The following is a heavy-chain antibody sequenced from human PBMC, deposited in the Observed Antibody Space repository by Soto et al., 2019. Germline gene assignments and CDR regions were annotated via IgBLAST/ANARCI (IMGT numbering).Heavy chain of an antibody. J-gene: IGHJ5*02. Sequence: GGSLRLSCAASGFTFSSYGTHWVRQAPGKGLEWVAVISYDGSNKYYADSVKGRFTISRDNSKNTLYLQMNSLRAEDTAVYYCAKNGLSWFDPWGQGTLVTVSS. V-gene: IGHV3-30*18. CDR2: ISYDGSNK. CDR3: AKNGLSWFDP. CDR1: GFTFSSYG. D-gene: IGHD3-16*01.